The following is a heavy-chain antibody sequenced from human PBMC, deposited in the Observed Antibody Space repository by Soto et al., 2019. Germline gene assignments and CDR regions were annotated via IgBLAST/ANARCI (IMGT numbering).Heavy chain of an antibody. CDR3: AREVPPDLYYYGMDV. V-gene: IGHV1-46*01. J-gene: IGHJ6*02. CDR1: GYTFTSYY. Sequence: GASVKVSCKASGYTFTSYYMHWVRQAPGQGLEWMGIINPSGGSTSYAQKFQGRVTMTRDTSTSTVYMELSSLRSEDTAVYYCAREVPPDLYYYGMDVWGQGTTVTVSS. CDR2: INPSGGST.